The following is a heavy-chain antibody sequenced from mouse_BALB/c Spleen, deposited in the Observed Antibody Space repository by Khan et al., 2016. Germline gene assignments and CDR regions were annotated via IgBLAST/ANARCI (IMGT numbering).Heavy chain of an antibody. D-gene: IGHD2-1*01. CDR3: TMSAYGNHPYYAMDN. J-gene: IGHJ4*01. CDR2: IHPSDSES. Sequence: QVQLQQSGTELVRPGASVKLSCKASGYSFTRYWMNWVKQRPGQGLEWIGMIHPSDSESRLNQKFKDKATLTVDNSSSIAYMQLSSPTSEDSAVXYCTMSAYGNHPYYAMDNWGQGTSVTVSS. CDR1: GYSFTRYW. V-gene: IGHV1S82*01.